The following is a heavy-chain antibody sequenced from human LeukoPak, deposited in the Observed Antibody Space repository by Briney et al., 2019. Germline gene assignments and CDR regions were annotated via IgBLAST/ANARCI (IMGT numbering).Heavy chain of an antibody. V-gene: IGHV3-53*01. Sequence: GGSLRLSCVVSGFTVSSDYMSWVRQAPGKGLECVSLIYTGGSTYYADSVKGRFTISRDEPKNTLYLQMNSLRAEDTAIYYCARVSGSYYPFDYWGQGTLVTVSS. D-gene: IGHD1-26*01. CDR2: IYTGGST. CDR1: GFTVSSDY. CDR3: ARVSGSYYPFDY. J-gene: IGHJ4*02.